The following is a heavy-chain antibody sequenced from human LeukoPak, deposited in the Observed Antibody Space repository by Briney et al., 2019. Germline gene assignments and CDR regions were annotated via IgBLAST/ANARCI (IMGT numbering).Heavy chain of an antibody. D-gene: IGHD3-22*01. CDR1: GGSISSSSYY. CDR2: IYYSGCT. J-gene: IGHJ5*02. V-gene: IGHV4-39*07. CDR3: ARDLVTMIVVEAGWFDP. Sequence: SETLSLTCTVSGGSISSSSYYWGWIRQPPGKGLEWIGSIYYSGCTYYNPSLKSRVTISVDTSKNQFSLKLSSVTAADTAVYYCARDLVTMIVVEAGWFDPWGQGTLVTVSS.